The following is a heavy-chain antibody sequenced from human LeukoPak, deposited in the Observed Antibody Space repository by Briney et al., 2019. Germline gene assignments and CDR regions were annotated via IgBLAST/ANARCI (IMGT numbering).Heavy chain of an antibody. D-gene: IGHD6-13*01. CDR3: ARAYSSPAIYAFDI. V-gene: IGHV3-66*01. CDR1: RFTVSINY. CDR2: IYSDGST. J-gene: IGHJ3*02. Sequence: QSGGSLRLSCAASRFTVSINYMTWVRQAPGKGLEWVSAIYSDGSTYYADSVKGRFTISRDNSKNTLYLQMNSLRVEDTAVYYCARAYSSPAIYAFDIWGQGTMVTVSS.